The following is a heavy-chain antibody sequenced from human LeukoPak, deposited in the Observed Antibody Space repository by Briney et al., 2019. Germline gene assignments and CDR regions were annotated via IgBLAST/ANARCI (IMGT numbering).Heavy chain of an antibody. J-gene: IGHJ5*02. Sequence: PSQTLSLTCAVSGGSISSGGYSWSWIRQPPGKGLEWIGYIYYSGSTYYNPSLKSRVTISVDTSKNQFSLKLSSVTAADTAVYYCARGSANWFDPWGQGTLVTVSS. CDR1: GGSISSGGYS. V-gene: IGHV4-30-4*07. CDR3: ARGSANWFDP. CDR2: IYYSGST.